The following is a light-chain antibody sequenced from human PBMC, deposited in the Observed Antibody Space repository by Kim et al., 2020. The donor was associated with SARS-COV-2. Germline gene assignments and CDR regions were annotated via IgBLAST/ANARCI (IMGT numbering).Light chain of an antibody. CDR2: GAS. Sequence: SPGERATLPCRASQSGSSSYLAWYQQKPGQAPRPLIYGASSSATGIPDRFSGSGSGTDFTLTISRLEPEDFAVYYCQQYGSSQGYTFGQGTKLEI. CDR1: QSGSSSY. CDR3: QQYGSSQGYT. J-gene: IGKJ2*01. V-gene: IGKV3-20*01.